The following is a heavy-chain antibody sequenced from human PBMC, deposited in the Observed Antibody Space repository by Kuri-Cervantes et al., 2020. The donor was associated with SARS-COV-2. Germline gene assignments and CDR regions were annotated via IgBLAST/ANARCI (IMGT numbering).Heavy chain of an antibody. CDR2: IYYSGST. J-gene: IGHJ3*02. CDR1: GGSISSYY. CDR3: AREVEGSDAFDI. V-gene: IGHV4-59*01. Sequence: ESLKISCTISGGSISSYYWSWIRQPPGKGLEWIGYIYYSGSTNYNPSLKSRVTISVDTSKNQFSLKLSSVTAADTAVYYCAREVEGSDAFDIWGQGTVVTVSS.